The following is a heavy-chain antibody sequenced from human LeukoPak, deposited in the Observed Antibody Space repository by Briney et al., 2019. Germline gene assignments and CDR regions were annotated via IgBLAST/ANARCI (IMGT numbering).Heavy chain of an antibody. D-gene: IGHD2-21*01. Sequence: QPGGSLRLSCAASVLTFSTYDMQWVRQAPGKGLGWVSVIGRSASTYYTDSVKGRFTISRDNSKNTLYLQMNSLRAEDTAVYYCAKGESFAFATWGQGTMVTVSS. J-gene: IGHJ3*02. CDR1: VLTFSTYD. V-gene: IGHV3-23*01. CDR3: AKGESFAFAT. CDR2: IGRSAST.